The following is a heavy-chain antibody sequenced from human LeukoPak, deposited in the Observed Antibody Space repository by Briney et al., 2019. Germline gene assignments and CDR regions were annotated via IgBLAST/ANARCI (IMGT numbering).Heavy chain of an antibody. CDR2: ISWNSGSI. D-gene: IGHD6-13*01. Sequence: PGGSLRLSCAASGFTFDDYAMHWVRQAPGKGLEWVSGISWNSGSIGYADSVKGRFTISRDNAKNSLYLQMNSLGAEDTAVYYCARAGGSSWADYWGQGTPVTVSS. CDR1: GFTFDDYA. J-gene: IGHJ4*02. V-gene: IGHV3-9*01. CDR3: ARAGGSSWADY.